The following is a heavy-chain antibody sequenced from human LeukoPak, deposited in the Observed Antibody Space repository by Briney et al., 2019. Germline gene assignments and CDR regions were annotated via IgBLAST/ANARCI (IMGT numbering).Heavy chain of an antibody. J-gene: IGHJ3*02. Sequence: GGSLRLSCAASGFTFSSYSMNWVRQAPGKGLEWVSYISSSSSYIYYADSVKGRFTISRDNAKNSLYLQMNSLRAEDTAVYYCAREGRYFDWLSHGTFDIWGQGTMVTVSS. D-gene: IGHD3-9*01. CDR3: AREGRYFDWLSHGTFDI. V-gene: IGHV3-21*05. CDR2: ISSSSSYI. CDR1: GFTFSSYS.